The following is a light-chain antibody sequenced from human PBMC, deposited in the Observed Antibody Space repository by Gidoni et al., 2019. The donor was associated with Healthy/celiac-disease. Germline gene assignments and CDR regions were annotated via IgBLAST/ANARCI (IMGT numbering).Light chain of an antibody. CDR1: QSVLYSSNIKNY. J-gene: IGKJ2*01. CDR3: QQYYSTPYT. V-gene: IGKV4-1*01. CDR2: WAS. Sequence: DIVMTQSPDSLAVSLGERATFNCKSSQSVLYSSNIKNYLAWYQQKPGQPPKLLIYWASTRESGVPDRFSGSGSGTDFTLTISSLQAEDVAVYYCQQYYSTPYTFGQGTKLEIK.